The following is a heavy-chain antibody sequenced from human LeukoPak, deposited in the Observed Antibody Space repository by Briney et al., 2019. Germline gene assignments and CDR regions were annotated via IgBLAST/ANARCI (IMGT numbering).Heavy chain of an antibody. V-gene: IGHV4-38-2*01. Sequence: SETLSLTCAVSGYSISSGYYWGWIRQSPGKGLEWIGSAYHNGRTYYSPSLKSRVTISVDTSKNQVSLKLSSVTAADTAVYYCARGGIAVDRFDYWGQGTLVTVSS. CDR2: AYHNGRT. J-gene: IGHJ4*02. CDR3: ARGGIAVDRFDY. CDR1: GYSISSGYY. D-gene: IGHD6-19*01.